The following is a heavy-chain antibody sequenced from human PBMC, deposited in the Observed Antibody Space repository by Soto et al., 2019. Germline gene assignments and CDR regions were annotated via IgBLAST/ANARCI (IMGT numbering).Heavy chain of an antibody. D-gene: IGHD1-26*01. CDR3: ARSRNSAVADSFDF. J-gene: IGHJ4*02. CDR1: GFTFRNYA. CDR2: ISRDGSHK. V-gene: IGHV3-30*04. Sequence: LRLSCAASGFTFRNYAIHWVRQAPGKGLEWVAVISRDGSHKYYLDSVKGRFTISRDNSKDTVNLLMNSLRDDDSAMYYCARSRNSAVADSFDFWGQGTLVTVSS.